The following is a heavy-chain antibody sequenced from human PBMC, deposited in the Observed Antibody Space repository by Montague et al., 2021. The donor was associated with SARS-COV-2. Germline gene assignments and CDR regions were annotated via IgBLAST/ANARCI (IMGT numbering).Heavy chain of an antibody. CDR1: GYIFISHW. CDR3: ARRGRPYSGYTTGYFDY. CDR2: IDPSDSYT. Sequence: QSGAEVKTPGESLRISCKVSGYIFISHWITWVRQMPGIGLEWMGRIDPSDSYTNYSPSFQGHVSISVDKSISTAYLQWSSLKASDTAMYYCARRGRPYSGYTTGYFDYWGQGTLVTVSS. D-gene: IGHD5-12*01. V-gene: IGHV5-10-1*01. J-gene: IGHJ4*02.